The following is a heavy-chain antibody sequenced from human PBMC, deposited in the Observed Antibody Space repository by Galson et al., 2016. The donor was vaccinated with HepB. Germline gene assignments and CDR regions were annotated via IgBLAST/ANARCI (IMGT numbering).Heavy chain of an antibody. D-gene: IGHD3-16*01. CDR1: GGSFSAYH. V-gene: IGHV4-34*01. CDR3: ARRGPSGIHEYYFDY. J-gene: IGHJ4*02. Sequence: SETLSLTCAVYGGSFSAYHWNWIRQPPGKGLEWIGEISFSGSTNYNPSLQSRVSISVERSKNQLSLKLTSVTAADTAVYYCARRGPSGIHEYYFDYWGQGTLVTVSS. CDR2: ISFSGST.